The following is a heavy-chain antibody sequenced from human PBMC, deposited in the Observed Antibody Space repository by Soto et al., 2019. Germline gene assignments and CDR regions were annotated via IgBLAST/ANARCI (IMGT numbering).Heavy chain of an antibody. CDR1: GFTFSSYG. D-gene: IGHD3-22*01. CDR2: ISYDGSNK. V-gene: IGHV3-30*18. Sequence: QVQLVESGGGVVQPGRSLRLSCAASGFTFSSYGMHWVRQAPGKGLEWVAVISYDGSNKYYADSVKGRFTISSDNSKNTLYLQMNSLRAEDTAVYYCAKEDRTYYLLDYWGQGTLVTVSS. J-gene: IGHJ4*02. CDR3: AKEDRTYYLLDY.